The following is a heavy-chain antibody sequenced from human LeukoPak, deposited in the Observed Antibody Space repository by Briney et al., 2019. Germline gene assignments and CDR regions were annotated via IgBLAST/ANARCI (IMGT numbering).Heavy chain of an antibody. V-gene: IGHV3-30*02. CDR3: AKLTVVDTEIDY. Sequence: GGSLRLSCAASGFTSSSYGMHWVRQAQGKGLEWVAFIRYDGSNKYYADSVKGRFTISRDNSKNTLYLQMNSLRAEDTAVYYCAKLTVVDTEIDYWGQGTLVTVSS. CDR2: IRYDGSNK. J-gene: IGHJ4*02. D-gene: IGHD5-18*01. CDR1: GFTSSSYG.